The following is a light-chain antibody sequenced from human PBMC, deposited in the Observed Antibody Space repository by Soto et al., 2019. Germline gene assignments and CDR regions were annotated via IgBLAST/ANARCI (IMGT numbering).Light chain of an antibody. CDR3: CSYAGTPYV. CDR2: DVS. Sequence: QSALTQPASVSESPGQSITISCTGTSSDVGAYEYVSWYQQHPGRPPKLVIYDVSYRPSEVSNRFSGSKSGNTASLTISGLQAEDEADYYCCSYAGTPYVFGTGTKVTVL. J-gene: IGLJ1*01. CDR1: SSDVGAYEY. V-gene: IGLV2-14*03.